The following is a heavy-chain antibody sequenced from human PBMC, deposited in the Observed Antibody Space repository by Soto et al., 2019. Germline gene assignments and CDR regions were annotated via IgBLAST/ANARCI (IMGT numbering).Heavy chain of an antibody. V-gene: IGHV4-31*03. D-gene: IGHD5-12*01. CDR1: GGSISRSGYY. J-gene: IGHJ4*02. CDR2: IYFSGST. CDR3: AGIVATNFDY. Sequence: QVQLQEAGPGLVKPSQTLSLTCTVSGGSISRSGYYWSWIRQHPGKGLEWIGYIYFSGSTYYNLSLKDRVTLSVDTSKNQFSLNLNSVTAADTAVYYCAGIVATNFDYWGQGTLVTVSS.